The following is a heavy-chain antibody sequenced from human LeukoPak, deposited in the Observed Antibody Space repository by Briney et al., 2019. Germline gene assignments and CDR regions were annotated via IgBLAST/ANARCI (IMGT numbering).Heavy chain of an antibody. CDR3: ARHAGDGIAAAVVGWFDP. V-gene: IGHV4-39*01. CDR1: GGSISSSSYY. J-gene: IGHJ5*02. CDR2: IYYSGST. Sequence: SETLSLTCTVSGGSISSSSYYWGWIRQPPGKGLEWIGSIYYSGSTYYNPSLKSRVTISVDTSKNQFSLKLSSATAADTAVYYCARHAGDGIAAAVVGWFDPWGQGTLVTVSS. D-gene: IGHD6-13*01.